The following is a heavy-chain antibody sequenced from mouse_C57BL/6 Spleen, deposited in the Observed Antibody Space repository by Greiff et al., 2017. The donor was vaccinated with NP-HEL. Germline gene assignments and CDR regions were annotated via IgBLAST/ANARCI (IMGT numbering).Heavy chain of an antibody. CDR1: GFTFSDYG. V-gene: IGHV5-17*01. CDR3: ARLNYYGTYYAMDY. D-gene: IGHD1-1*01. Sequence: EVKVEESGGGLVKPGGSLKLSCAASGFTFSDYGMHWVRQAPEKGLEWVAYISSGSSTIYYADTVKGRFTIFRDNAKNTLFLQMTSLRSEDTAMYYCARLNYYGTYYAMDYWGQGTSVTVSS. CDR2: ISSGSSTI. J-gene: IGHJ4*01.